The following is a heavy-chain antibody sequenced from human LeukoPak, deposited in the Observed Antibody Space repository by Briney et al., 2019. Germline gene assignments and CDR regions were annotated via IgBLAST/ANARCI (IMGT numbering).Heavy chain of an antibody. CDR1: GFTFSSYG. J-gene: IGHJ4*02. Sequence: GGSLRLSCAASGFTFSSYGMHWVRQAPGKGLEWVAFIRYVGSNKYYADSVKGRFTISRDNSKNTLYLQMNSLRAEDTAVYYCAKGAVVGATHFDYWGQGTLVTVSS. CDR2: IRYVGSNK. D-gene: IGHD1-26*01. V-gene: IGHV3-30*02. CDR3: AKGAVVGATHFDY.